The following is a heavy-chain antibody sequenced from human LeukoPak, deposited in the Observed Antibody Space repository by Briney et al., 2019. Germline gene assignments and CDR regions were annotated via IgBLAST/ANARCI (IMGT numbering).Heavy chain of an antibody. J-gene: IGHJ4*02. CDR1: GASISTSY. Sequence: PSETLSLTCTVSGASISTSYLSWIRQPAGRGLEWIGRIYNSGITNYNPSLKSRVTMSVDTSKSQFSLKLSSVTAADTAAYYCAKEGAAPGPDFDYWGQGILVTVSS. CDR2: IYNSGIT. CDR3: AKEGAAPGPDFDY. V-gene: IGHV4-4*07. D-gene: IGHD6-13*01.